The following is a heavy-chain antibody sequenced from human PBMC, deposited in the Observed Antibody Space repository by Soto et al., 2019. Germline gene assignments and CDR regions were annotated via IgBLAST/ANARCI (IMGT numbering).Heavy chain of an antibody. CDR2: TYYSGST. Sequence: QVQLQESGPGLVKPSETLSLTCTVSGGSISSYYWSWIRQPPGKRLEWIGYTYYSGSTNYNPSLKSRVTISVDTSKNQFSLKLSSVTAADTAVYYCARSDGRYWGQGTLVTVSS. V-gene: IGHV4-59*01. J-gene: IGHJ4*02. CDR1: GGSISSYY. CDR3: ARSDGRY.